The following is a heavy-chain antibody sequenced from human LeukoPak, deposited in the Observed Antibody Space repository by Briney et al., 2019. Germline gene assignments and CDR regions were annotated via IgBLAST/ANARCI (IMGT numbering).Heavy chain of an antibody. Sequence: SETLSLTCTVSGGSITSHYWSWVRQPPGKGLEWIAYLFDSVRTKDNPSLKSRLTLSADTSKNQLSLRLNSVTAADTAVYYCATIKRGSIFGYFDFWGQGIKVAVSS. D-gene: IGHD5-18*01. V-gene: IGHV4-59*11. J-gene: IGHJ4*02. CDR2: LFDSVRT. CDR1: GGSITSHY. CDR3: ATIKRGSIFGYFDF.